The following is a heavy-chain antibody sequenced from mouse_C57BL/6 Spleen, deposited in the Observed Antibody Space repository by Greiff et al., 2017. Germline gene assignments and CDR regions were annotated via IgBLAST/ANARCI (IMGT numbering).Heavy chain of an antibody. V-gene: IGHV1-15*01. J-gene: IGHJ2*01. Sequence: VKLVESGAELVRPGASVTLSCKASGYTFTDYEMHWVKQTPVHGLEWIGAIDPETGGTAYNQKFKGKAILTADKSSSTAYMELRSLTSEDSAVYYCTTGMVTTGYFDYWGQGTTLTVSS. D-gene: IGHD2-2*01. CDR1: GYTFTDYE. CDR3: TTGMVTTGYFDY. CDR2: IDPETGGT.